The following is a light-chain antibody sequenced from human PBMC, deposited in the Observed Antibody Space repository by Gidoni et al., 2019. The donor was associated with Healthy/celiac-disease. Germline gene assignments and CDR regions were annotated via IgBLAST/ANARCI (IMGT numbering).Light chain of an antibody. CDR2: GAP. CDR3: QQYGSSLPYS. CDR1: QSVSSSY. V-gene: IGKV3-20*01. Sequence: EIVLTQSPGTLSLSPGERATLSCRASQSVSSSYLAWYQQKPGQTPRLHSYGAPSRATGIPDRFSGSGSGADFTLTISRLEPEDFAVYYCQQYGSSLPYSFGQGTKLEIK. J-gene: IGKJ2*03.